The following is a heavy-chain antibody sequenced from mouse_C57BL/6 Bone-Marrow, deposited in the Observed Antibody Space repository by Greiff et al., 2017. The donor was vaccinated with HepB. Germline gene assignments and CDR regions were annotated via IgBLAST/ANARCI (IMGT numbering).Heavy chain of an antibody. CDR3: ARGEETDGMDY. CDR2: INPNNGGT. CDR1: GYTFTDYN. Sequence: DVQLQESGPELVKPGASVKIPCKASGYTFTDYNMDWVKQSHGKSLEWIGDINPNNGGTIYNQKFKGKATLTVDKSSSTAYMELRSLTSEDTAVYYCARGEETDGMDYWGQGTSVTVSS. J-gene: IGHJ4*01. V-gene: IGHV1-18*01.